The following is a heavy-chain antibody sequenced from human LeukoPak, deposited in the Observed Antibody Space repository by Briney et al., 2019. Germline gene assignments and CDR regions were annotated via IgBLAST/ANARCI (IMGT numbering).Heavy chain of an antibody. Sequence: ASVTVSCKASGYTFTSYDINWVRQATGQGLEWMGWMNPNSGNTGYAQKFQGRVTITRNTSISTAYMELSSLRSEDTAVYYCARDLPATENYFDYWGQGTLVTVSS. CDR2: MNPNSGNT. CDR1: GYTFTSYD. V-gene: IGHV1-8*03. CDR3: ARDLPATENYFDY. D-gene: IGHD5-12*01. J-gene: IGHJ4*02.